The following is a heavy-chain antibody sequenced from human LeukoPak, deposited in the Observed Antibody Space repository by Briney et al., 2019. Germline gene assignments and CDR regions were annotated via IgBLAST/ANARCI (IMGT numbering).Heavy chain of an antibody. CDR1: GFTFRSYW. J-gene: IGHJ4*02. CDR2: ISGSGDST. V-gene: IGHV3-23*01. Sequence: PGGSLRLSCAASGFTFRSYWMSWVRQAPGKGLEWVSAISGSGDSTYYGDSVKGRFTISRDNSKSTLYLQMNSLRAEDTAVYYCAKTRPLDSSSWSHGDYWGQGTLVTVSS. CDR3: AKTRPLDSSSWSHGDY. D-gene: IGHD6-13*01.